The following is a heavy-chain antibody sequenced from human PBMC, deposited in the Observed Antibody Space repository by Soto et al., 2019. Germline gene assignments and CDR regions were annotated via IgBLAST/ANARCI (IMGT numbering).Heavy chain of an antibody. J-gene: IGHJ4*02. D-gene: IGHD3-16*01. CDR1: GFTFSRYW. CDR3: ARLGFVGEGDF. CDR2: ISGDGVHT. Sequence: EVQLSESGGGLIQPGGSLRLSCATSGFTFSRYWIHWVRQAPGEGLVWVSRISGDGVHTDYAESVKGRFTVSRDIAKSTGSLQMNNLRAEEAAIYYCARLGFVGEGDFWGQGILVTVSS. V-gene: IGHV3-74*01.